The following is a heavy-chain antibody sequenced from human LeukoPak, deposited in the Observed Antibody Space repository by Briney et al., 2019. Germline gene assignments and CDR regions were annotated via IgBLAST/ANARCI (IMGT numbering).Heavy chain of an antibody. CDR2: IKEDGSDK. Sequence: GGSLRISCAASGFTFSNYWMSWVRQAPGKGLEWVANIKEDGSDKYSVDSVKGRFTISRDHAKDSLYLQMNSLRVEDTAVYYCATGWLDHWGQGALVTVSS. CDR1: GFTFSNYW. CDR3: ATGWLDH. D-gene: IGHD2-15*01. V-gene: IGHV3-7*03. J-gene: IGHJ4*02.